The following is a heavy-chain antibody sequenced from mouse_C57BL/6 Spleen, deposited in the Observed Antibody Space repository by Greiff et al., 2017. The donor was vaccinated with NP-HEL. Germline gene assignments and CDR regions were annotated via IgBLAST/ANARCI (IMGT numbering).Heavy chain of an antibody. D-gene: IGHD2-4*01. CDR2: ISDGGSYT. Sequence: EVKVVESGGGLVKPGGSLKLSCAASGFTFSSYAMSWVRQTPEKRLEWVATISDGGSYTYYPDNVKGRFTISRDNAKNNLYLQMSHLKSEDTAMYYCARVYDYDVVWFAYWGQGTLVTVSA. V-gene: IGHV5-4*03. J-gene: IGHJ3*01. CDR3: ARVYDYDVVWFAY. CDR1: GFTFSSYA.